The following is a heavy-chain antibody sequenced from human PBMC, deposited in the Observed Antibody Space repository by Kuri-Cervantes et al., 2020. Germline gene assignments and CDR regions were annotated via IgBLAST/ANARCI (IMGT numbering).Heavy chain of an antibody. V-gene: IGHV3-30*03. CDR2: ISYDGSNK. CDR1: GFTFSSYG. Sequence: GESLKISCAASGFTFSSYGMHWVRQAPGKGLEWVAVISYDGSNKYYADSVKGRFTISRDNSKNTLYLQMNSLRAEDTAVYYCARVGYSSGWYEWFDPWGQGTLVTVSS. CDR3: ARVGYSSGWYEWFDP. D-gene: IGHD6-19*01. J-gene: IGHJ5*02.